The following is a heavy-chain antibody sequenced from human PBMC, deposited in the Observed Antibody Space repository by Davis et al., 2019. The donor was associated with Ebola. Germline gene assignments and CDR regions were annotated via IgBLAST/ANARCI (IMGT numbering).Heavy chain of an antibody. D-gene: IGHD1-26*01. Sequence: GESLKISCAASGFTFSSYAMSWVRQAPGKGLEWVSSISGSGGSTYSADSVKGRFTISRANSQNTLYMQMNSLRAEDTAVYYCAKPTNNIVGAIYYFDYWGQGTLVTVSS. CDR2: ISGSGGST. J-gene: IGHJ4*02. CDR1: GFTFSSYA. CDR3: AKPTNNIVGAIYYFDY. V-gene: IGHV3-23*01.